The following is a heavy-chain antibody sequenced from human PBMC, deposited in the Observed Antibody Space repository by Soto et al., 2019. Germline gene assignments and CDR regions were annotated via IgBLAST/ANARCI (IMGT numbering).Heavy chain of an antibody. J-gene: IGHJ6*02. CDR1: GGSISSGDYY. V-gene: IGHV4-30-4*01. CDR3: AIVPLSMVRGVIGEYGMDV. D-gene: IGHD3-10*01. CDR2: IYYSGST. Sequence: PSETLSLTCTVSGGSISSGDYYWSWIRQPPGKGLEWIGYIYYSGSTYYNPSLKSRVTISVDTSKNQFSLKLSSVTAADTAVYYCAIVPLSMVRGVIGEYGMDVWGQGSTVT.